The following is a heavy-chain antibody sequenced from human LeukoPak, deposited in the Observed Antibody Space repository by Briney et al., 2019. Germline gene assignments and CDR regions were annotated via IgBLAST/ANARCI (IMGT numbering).Heavy chain of an antibody. CDR1: GFTFSDYY. J-gene: IGHJ4*02. Sequence: GGSLRLSCAASGFTFSDYYMSWIRQAPGKGLEWVSYISSTGSTIYYADSVKSRFTISRDNAKNSLYLQMNSLRAEDTAVYYCARDSSMIREFDYWGQGTLVTVSS. V-gene: IGHV3-11*01. D-gene: IGHD3-10*01. CDR3: ARDSSMIREFDY. CDR2: ISSTGSTI.